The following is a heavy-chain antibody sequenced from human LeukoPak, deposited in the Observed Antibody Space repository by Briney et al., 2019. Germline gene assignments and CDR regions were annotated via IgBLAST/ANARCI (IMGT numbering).Heavy chain of an antibody. V-gene: IGHV4-59*01. Sequence: SETLSLTCTVSGGSISSYYWSWIRQPPGKGLEWIGYIYYSGSTNYNPSLKSRVTISVDTSKNQFSLKLSSVTAADTAVYYCARDSGSYRYWGQGTLVTVSS. CDR1: GGSISSYY. CDR3: ARDSGSYRY. D-gene: IGHD1-26*01. J-gene: IGHJ4*02. CDR2: IYYSGST.